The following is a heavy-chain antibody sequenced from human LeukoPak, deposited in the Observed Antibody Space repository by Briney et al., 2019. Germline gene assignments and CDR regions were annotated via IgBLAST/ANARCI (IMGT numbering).Heavy chain of an antibody. D-gene: IGHD1/OR15-1a*01. CDR3: ARDHGLNKHWFDP. CDR2: INPDSGGT. CDR1: DYTFTGYY. V-gene: IGHV1-2*02. Sequence: ASVKVSCKASDYTFTGYYMHWVRQAPGQGLERMGWINPDSGGTNYAQKCQGRVTMTRDTSISTAYMELSRLTSDDTAVYYCARDHGLNKHWFDPWGQGTLVTVSS. J-gene: IGHJ5*02.